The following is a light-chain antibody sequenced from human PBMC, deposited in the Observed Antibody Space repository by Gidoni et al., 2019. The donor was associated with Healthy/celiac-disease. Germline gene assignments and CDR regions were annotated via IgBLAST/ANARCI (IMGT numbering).Light chain of an antibody. CDR1: QDIGSH. V-gene: IGKV1-9*01. CDR2: YAF. Sequence: DIQLTQSPSFLSASVGDRVTITCRASQDIGSHIAWYQQKPGKAPKLLIYYAFILQGGVPSRFSGSGSGTEFSLTISSLQPGDFATYYCQQANSHLALTFGGGPRWTS. J-gene: IGKJ4*01. CDR3: QQANSHLALT.